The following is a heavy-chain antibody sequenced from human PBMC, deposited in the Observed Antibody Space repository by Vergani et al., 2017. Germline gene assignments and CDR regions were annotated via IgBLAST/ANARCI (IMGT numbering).Heavy chain of an antibody. Sequence: EVELVESGGGLVQPGGSLRLSCAASGFTFNEYWMHWARQVPGKGLVWVSGMNGDGDTISYADSVKGRFTISRDNAKNTLFLQMNSLRAEDTAVYYCARGYSSGWNYWGQGTLVTVSS. CDR1: GFTFNEYW. V-gene: IGHV3-74*01. CDR2: MNGDGDTI. D-gene: IGHD6-19*01. J-gene: IGHJ4*02. CDR3: ARGYSSGWNY.